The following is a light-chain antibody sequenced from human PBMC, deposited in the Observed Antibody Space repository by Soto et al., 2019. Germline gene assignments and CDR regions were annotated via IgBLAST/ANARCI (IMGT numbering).Light chain of an antibody. CDR3: QQYNDWPQT. Sequence: DIVLTHYPAPLSVSAGERSTLSCMASQSVSSNLAWYQQMPGQAPRLLIYGASTRATGLPARFSGSGSGTEFTLTIRSLQSEDFAVYYCQQYNDWPQTFGQGTKVDI. CDR1: QSVSSN. CDR2: GAS. J-gene: IGKJ1*01. V-gene: IGKV3-15*01.